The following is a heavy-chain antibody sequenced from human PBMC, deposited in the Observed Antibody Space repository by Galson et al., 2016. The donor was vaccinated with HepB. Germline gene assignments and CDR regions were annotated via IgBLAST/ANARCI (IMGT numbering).Heavy chain of an antibody. J-gene: IGHJ6*02. D-gene: IGHD3-10*01. V-gene: IGHV6-1*01. CDR1: GDSVSSNNAA. CDR2: TYYRSKWYN. Sequence: CAISGDSVSSNNAAWNWIRQSPSRGLEWLGRTYYRSKWYNDYAVSVKSRITVNPDTSKNQFSLHLNPVTPEDTAVYYCARAWGRGRYYYSSGNLNLVGGLDVWGQGTTVSVSS. CDR3: ARAWGRGRYYYSSGNLNLVGGLDV.